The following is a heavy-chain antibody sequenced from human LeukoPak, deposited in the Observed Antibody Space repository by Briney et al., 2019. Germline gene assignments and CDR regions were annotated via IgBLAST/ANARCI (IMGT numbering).Heavy chain of an antibody. CDR3: ARGRSRARRTYYYYYYGMDV. CDR1: GFTFSSYG. D-gene: IGHD3-10*01. V-gene: IGHV3-33*01. CDR2: IWYDGSNK. J-gene: IGHJ6*02. Sequence: GGSLRLSCAASGFTFSSYGMHWVRQAPGKGLEWVAVIWYDGSNKYYADSVKGRFTISRDNSKNTLYLQMNSLRAEDTAVYYCARGRSRARRTYYYYYYGMDVRGQGTTVTVSS.